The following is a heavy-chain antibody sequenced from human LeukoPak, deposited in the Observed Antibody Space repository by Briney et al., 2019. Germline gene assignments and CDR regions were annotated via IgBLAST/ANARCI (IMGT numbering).Heavy chain of an antibody. J-gene: IGHJ6*02. CDR2: MNPNSGNT. CDR3: ATPGGYYGSGSYSPWRYYYGMDA. CDR1: GYTFTSYD. Sequence: GASVKVSCKASGYTFTSYDINWVRQATGQGLEWMGWMNPNSGNTGYAQKFQGRVTMTRNTSISTAYMELSSLRSEDTAVYYCATPGGYYGSGSYSPWRYYYGMDAWGQGTTVTVSS. D-gene: IGHD3-10*01. V-gene: IGHV1-8*01.